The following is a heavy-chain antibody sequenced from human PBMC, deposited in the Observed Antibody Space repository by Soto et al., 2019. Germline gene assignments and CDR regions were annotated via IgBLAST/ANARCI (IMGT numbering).Heavy chain of an antibody. Sequence: QVQLVQSGAEVKKPGSSVKVSCRASGGTFSSYTIVWVRQAPGQGLEWMGGFVPLFGSANIAQKFQGRVTITADASTSTAYMELSSLTSEDLATYYCAREDDSSGHYSWFDPWGQGTLVTVSS. J-gene: IGHJ5*02. V-gene: IGHV1-69*01. CDR1: GGTFSSYT. D-gene: IGHD3-22*01. CDR3: AREDDSSGHYSWFDP. CDR2: FVPLFGSA.